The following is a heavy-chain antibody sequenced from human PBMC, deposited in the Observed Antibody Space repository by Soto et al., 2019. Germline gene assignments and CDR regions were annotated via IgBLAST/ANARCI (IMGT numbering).Heavy chain of an antibody. V-gene: IGHV4-30-4*01. J-gene: IGHJ3*01. CDR1: GGSVGSGEYY. D-gene: IGHD5-18*01. Sequence: QVQLQESGPGLVKPSQTLSLACTVSGGSVGSGEYYYSWIRQPPGKGLEWIGYIYDSGITNYTPSLKGRVTMSLDRSNNQVSLKLSSVTAADTAVYFCARDVAHGYTENVWGQGTMVTVSS. CDR2: IYDSGIT. CDR3: ARDVAHGYTENV.